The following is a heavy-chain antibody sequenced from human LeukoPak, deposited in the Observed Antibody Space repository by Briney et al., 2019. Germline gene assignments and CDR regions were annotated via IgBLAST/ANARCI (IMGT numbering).Heavy chain of an antibody. V-gene: IGHV4-39*01. CDR1: GGSISSSSYS. D-gene: IGHD3-10*01. CDR3: GVLRNNWFDP. J-gene: IGHJ5*02. Sequence: SETLSLTCTVSGGSISSSSYSWGWIRQPPGKGLEWIGTLSYSAHTFYSSSLKSRVTISGDTSKNQFSLILYYCARHKGPHIIRGVLRNNWFDPWGQGTLVTVSS. CDR2: LSYSAHT.